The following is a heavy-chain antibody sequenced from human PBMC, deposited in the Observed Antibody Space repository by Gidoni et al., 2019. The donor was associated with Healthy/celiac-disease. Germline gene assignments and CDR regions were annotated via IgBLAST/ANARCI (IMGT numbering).Heavy chain of an antibody. D-gene: IGHD2-2*01. Sequence: GRFTISRDNSKNTLYLQMNSLRAEDTAVYYCAKDRRNIVVVPAALYDYWGQGTLVTVSS. CDR3: AKDRRNIVVVPAALYDY. J-gene: IGHJ4*02. V-gene: IGHV3-23*01.